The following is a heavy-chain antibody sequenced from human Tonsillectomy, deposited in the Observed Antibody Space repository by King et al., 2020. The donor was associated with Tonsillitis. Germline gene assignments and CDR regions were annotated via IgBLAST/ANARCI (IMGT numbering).Heavy chain of an antibody. J-gene: IGHJ4*02. D-gene: IGHD3-3*01. CDR2: IYYSGST. CDR3: AISLYYDFWSGYDY. Sequence: QLQESGPGLVKPSQTLSLTCTVSGGSISSGDYYWSWIRQPPGKGLEWIGYIYYSGSTYYNPSLKSRVTISVDTSKKQFSLKLSSLTVADTAVYYCAISLYYDFWSGYDYWGQGTLVTVSS. V-gene: IGHV4-30-4*01. CDR1: GGSISSGDYY.